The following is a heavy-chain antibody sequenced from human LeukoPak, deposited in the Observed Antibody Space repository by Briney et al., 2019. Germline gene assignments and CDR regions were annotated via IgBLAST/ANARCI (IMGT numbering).Heavy chain of an antibody. CDR1: GYTFTGYY. D-gene: IGHD2-21*02. CDR3: VRDDFITPVAY. CDR2: INPDSGGT. Sequence: GASVKVSCKASGYTFTGYYIHWVRQAPGQGLEWMGWINPDSGGTNYAQKLQGRVTMTLDTSINTAYMDLSRLRSDDMAVYYCVRDDFITPVAYWGQGTLVTVSS. J-gene: IGHJ4*02. V-gene: IGHV1-2*02.